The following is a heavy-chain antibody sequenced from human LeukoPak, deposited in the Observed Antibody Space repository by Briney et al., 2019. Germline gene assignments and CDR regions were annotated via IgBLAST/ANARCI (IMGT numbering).Heavy chain of an antibody. D-gene: IGHD6-6*01. J-gene: IGHJ3*02. CDR3: ARHYSRSSGDAFDI. V-gene: IGHV5-51*01. CDR2: IYPGDSDT. Sequence: KPGESLKISCKGSGYSFTTYWIAWVRQMPGKGLEWMGIIYPGDSDTRYSPSFQGQVTISADKSIKTAYLQWNSLKASDTAMYYCARHYSRSSGDAFDIWGQGTMVTVSS. CDR1: GYSFTTYW.